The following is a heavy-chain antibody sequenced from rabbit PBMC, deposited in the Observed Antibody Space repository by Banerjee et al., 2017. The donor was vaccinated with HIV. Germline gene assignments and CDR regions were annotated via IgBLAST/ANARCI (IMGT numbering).Heavy chain of an antibody. CDR1: GFDFSSNA. CDR3: ARDDSANPIIFSL. D-gene: IGHD1-1*01. Sequence: QEQLVESGGGLVQPEGSLTLTCKASGFDFSSNAMCWVRQAPGKGLEWIGCIDAGSGSAFYASWAKGRFTISKTSSTTVTLQVTSLTAADTATYFCARDDSANPIIFSLWGQGTLVTVS. J-gene: IGHJ4*01. V-gene: IGHV1S45*01. CDR2: IDAGSGSA.